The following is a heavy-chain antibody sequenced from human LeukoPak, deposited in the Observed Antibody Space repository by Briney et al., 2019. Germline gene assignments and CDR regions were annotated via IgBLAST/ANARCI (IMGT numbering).Heavy chain of an antibody. CDR3: TRDHNWAFDY. V-gene: IGHV3-48*04. CDR2: IGLASGVT. J-gene: IGHJ4*02. Sequence: GGSLRLSCAASGFTFSSYWMNWVRQAPGRGLEWISYIGLASGVTSYADSVKGRFAISSDTARNSLYLHMHSLRAEDTAVYYCTRDHNWAFDYWGQGALVTVSS. CDR1: GFTFSSYW. D-gene: IGHD1-20*01.